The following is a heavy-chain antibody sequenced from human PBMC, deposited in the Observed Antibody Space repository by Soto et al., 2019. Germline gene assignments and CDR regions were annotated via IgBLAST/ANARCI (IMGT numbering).Heavy chain of an antibody. V-gene: IGHV1-18*01. Sequence: QVQLVQSGADMKKPGASVKVSCKASGYNLNNYGISWVRQAPGQGLEWMGWISGYNGNTKYAQKFQGRVTMTTATSTRTAYMDRRCLRSDDTAVYYCARDPGPGSEGRWFGYWGQGTLLTVSS. D-gene: IGHD2-15*01. CDR2: ISGYNGNT. CDR3: ARDPGPGSEGRWFGY. CDR1: GYNLNNYG. J-gene: IGHJ4*02.